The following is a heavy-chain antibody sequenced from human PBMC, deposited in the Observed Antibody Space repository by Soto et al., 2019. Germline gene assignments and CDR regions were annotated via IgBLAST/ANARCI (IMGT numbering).Heavy chain of an antibody. Sequence: QVQLQESGPGLVQPSQTLSLTCTVSGGSISSGGYYWSWIRQHPGTGLEWIGHISYSGSTYYNTSLSSRATISVDPYRNQFSLIVNFVTAADAAVYYCARGVLHWGQGTLVTVSS. CDR1: GGSISSGGYY. V-gene: IGHV4-31*03. CDR2: ISYSGST. J-gene: IGHJ4*01. CDR3: ARGVLH.